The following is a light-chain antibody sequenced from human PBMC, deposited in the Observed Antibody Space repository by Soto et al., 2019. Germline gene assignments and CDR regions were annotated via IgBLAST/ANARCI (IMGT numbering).Light chain of an antibody. V-gene: IGKV3-20*01. J-gene: IGKJ5*01. CDR3: QQYGSSPIT. CDR2: GAS. CDR1: QSVRSSY. Sequence: EILLTQSPGTLSLSRWEIATLSVMSSQSVRSSYLAWYQQKPGQALRLLIYGASSRATGIPDKFSGSGSGTDFTLTISSLEPEDFAVYYCQQYGSSPITFGQGTRLEIK.